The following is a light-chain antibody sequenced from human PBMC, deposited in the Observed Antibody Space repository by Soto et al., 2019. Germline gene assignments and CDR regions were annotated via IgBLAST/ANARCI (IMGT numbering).Light chain of an antibody. J-gene: IGKJ2*01. CDR1: QSVNQK. Sequence: EVVLTQSPATLSVSPGERATLSCRASQSVNQKLGWYQQKHGQAPRILIYVASYRDTGIPARFSGSGSGTEYTLPLSKLQAEDFLVYYCQQFNNWPHTFGQG. CDR3: QQFNNWPHT. V-gene: IGKV3-15*01. CDR2: VAS.